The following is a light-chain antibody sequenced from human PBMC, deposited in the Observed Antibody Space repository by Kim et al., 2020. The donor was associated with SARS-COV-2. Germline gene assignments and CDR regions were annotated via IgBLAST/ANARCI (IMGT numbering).Light chain of an antibody. J-gene: IGLJ3*02. CDR3: QAWDSSTAV. Sequence: VSPGQTACITCAGDKLGDKYACWYQQKPGQSPVLVIYQDSKRPSGIPERFSGSNSGNTATLTISGTQAMDEADYYCQAWDSSTAVFGGGTQLTVL. CDR1: KLGDKY. V-gene: IGLV3-1*01. CDR2: QDS.